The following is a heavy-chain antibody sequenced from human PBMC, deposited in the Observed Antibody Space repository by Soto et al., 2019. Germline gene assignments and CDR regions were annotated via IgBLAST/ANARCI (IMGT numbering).Heavy chain of an antibody. CDR2: NYYSGIT. CDR3: ARGSSIAGLYYGMDV. Sequence: SETLSLTCTVSGGSISSGGYYWTWIRQHPGKGLEWIGYNYYSGITYYNPSLKSRVTISLDTSKNQFSLKLSSVTAADTAVYYCARGSSIAGLYYGMDVWGQGTKVTVSS. CDR1: GGSISSGGYY. J-gene: IGHJ6*02. D-gene: IGHD6-6*01. V-gene: IGHV4-31*03.